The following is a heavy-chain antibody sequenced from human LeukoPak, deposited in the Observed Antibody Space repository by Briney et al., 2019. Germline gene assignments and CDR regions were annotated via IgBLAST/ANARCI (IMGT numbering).Heavy chain of an antibody. J-gene: IGHJ4*02. D-gene: IGHD6-19*01. V-gene: IGHV4-39*01. CDR1: GGSISSSSYY. CDR2: IYYSGST. CDR3: ASHFSGPSARYDY. Sequence: SETLSLTCTVSGGSISSSSYYWGWIRQPPGKGLEWIGSIYYSGSTYYNPSLKSRVTISVGTSKNQFSLKLSSVTAADTAVYYCASHFSGPSARYDYWGQGTLVTVSS.